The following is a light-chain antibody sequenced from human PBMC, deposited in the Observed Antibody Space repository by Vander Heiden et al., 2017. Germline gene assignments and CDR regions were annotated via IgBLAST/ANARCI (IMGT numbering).Light chain of an antibody. CDR1: SSDVGTYNL. V-gene: IGLV2-23*02. J-gene: IGLJ3*02. Sequence: QSALTPPASVSGSPGPSITISCTGTSSDVGTYNLVSWYQQHPGKAPKLMIYEVSKRPSGVSNRFSGSKSGNTASLTISGLQAEDEADYYCCSYAGSSTLVFVGGTKLTVL. CDR2: EVS. CDR3: CSYAGSSTLV.